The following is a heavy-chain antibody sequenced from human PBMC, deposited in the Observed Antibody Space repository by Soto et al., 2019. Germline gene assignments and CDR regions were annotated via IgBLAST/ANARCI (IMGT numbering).Heavy chain of an antibody. CDR1: GFTFSSFG. Sequence: QVQLVESGGGVVQPGTSLRLSCVGSGFTFSSFGIHWVRQAPGKGLEWVALTSYDGSKTYYEDSVKGRFTISRDNSRNQVDRQMDSLRLEDTAVYYCARWGTKGGLDVWGQGTLVSVSS. CDR3: ARWGTKGGLDV. D-gene: IGHD3-16*01. J-gene: IGHJ4*02. V-gene: IGHV3-30*19. CDR2: TSYDGSKT.